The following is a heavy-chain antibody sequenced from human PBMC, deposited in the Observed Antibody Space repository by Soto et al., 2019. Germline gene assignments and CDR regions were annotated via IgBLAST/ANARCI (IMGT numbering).Heavy chain of an antibody. CDR1: GYTFTSYG. CDR3: ARGALVVTAHREWWYFDL. V-gene: IGHV1-18*01. J-gene: IGHJ2*01. Sequence: QVQLVQSGAEVKKPGASVKVSCKASGYTFTSYGISWVRQAPGQGREWMGWISAYNGNTNYAQKLQGRVTMTTDTSTSTAYMELRSLRSDDTAVYYCARGALVVTAHREWWYFDLWGRGTLVTVSS. D-gene: IGHD2-21*02. CDR2: ISAYNGNT.